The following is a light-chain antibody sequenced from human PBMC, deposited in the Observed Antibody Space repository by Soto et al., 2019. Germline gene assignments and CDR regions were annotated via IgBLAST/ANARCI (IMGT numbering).Light chain of an antibody. J-gene: IGKJ5*01. CDR2: AVS. CDR1: QDINNY. V-gene: IGKV1-9*01. CDR3: QQCNNDRSIT. Sequence: DIQLPQSPYFLSASVGDRVTITCLASQDINNYLGWYQQKPGKAPNLLIYAVSNLQSGVPSRFSGSGSGTEFTLTISSLQPEDFAPYYCQQCNNDRSITFGQGTRLEIK.